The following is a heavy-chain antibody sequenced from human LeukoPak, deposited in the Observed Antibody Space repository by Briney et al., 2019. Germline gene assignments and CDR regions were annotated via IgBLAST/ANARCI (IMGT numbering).Heavy chain of an antibody. V-gene: IGHV3-7*04. Sequence: QPGGSLRLSCAVSGFTFSNFCMSCVRQAPGRGPEWVANIHPEGNEKYHVESVNGRFTNSRDNAKNLLFLQMNGLRVEDTAVYYCARGDDFSGDHWGQGTLVTVSS. CDR3: ARGDDFSGDH. D-gene: IGHD3-3*01. J-gene: IGHJ4*02. CDR1: GFTFSNFC. CDR2: IHPEGNEK.